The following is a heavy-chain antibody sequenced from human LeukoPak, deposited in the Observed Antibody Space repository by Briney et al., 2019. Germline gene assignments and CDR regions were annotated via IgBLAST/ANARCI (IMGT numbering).Heavy chain of an antibody. Sequence: SVKVSCKASGGTFSSYAISWVRQAPGQGLEWMGGIIPIFGTANYAQKFQGRVTITADESTSTAYMELSSLRSEDTAVYYCARGGSMNSGYGSLRSNWFDPWGQGTLVTVSS. J-gene: IGHJ5*02. CDR2: IIPIFGTA. D-gene: IGHD5-12*01. V-gene: IGHV1-69*13. CDR3: ARGGSMNSGYGSLRSNWFDP. CDR1: GGTFSSYA.